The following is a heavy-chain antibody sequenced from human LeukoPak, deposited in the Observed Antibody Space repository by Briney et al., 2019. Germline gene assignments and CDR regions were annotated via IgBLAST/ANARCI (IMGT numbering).Heavy chain of an antibody. V-gene: IGHV3-33*01. CDR1: GFTFSSYG. J-gene: IGHJ6*04. CDR2: IWYDGSNK. CDR3: ARGDYDILTGYYTPPPFYYYCYGMDV. Sequence: GGSLRLSCAASGFTFSSYGMHWVRQAPGKGLEWVAVIWYDGSNKYYADSVKGRFTISRDNSKNTLYLQMNSLRAEDTAVYYCARGDYDILTGYYTPPPFYYYCYGMDVWGKGTTVTVSS. D-gene: IGHD3-9*01.